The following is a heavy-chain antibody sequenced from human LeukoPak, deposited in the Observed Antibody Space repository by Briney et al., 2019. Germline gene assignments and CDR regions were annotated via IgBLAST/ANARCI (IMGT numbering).Heavy chain of an antibody. CDR2: IYSGGST. D-gene: IGHD3-3*01. V-gene: IGHV3-66*01. CDR3: ARGRIFGVIYFDY. J-gene: IGHJ4*02. Sequence: PGGSLRLSCAASGFTVSSNYMSWVRQAPGKGLEWVPVIYSGGSTYYADSVKGRFTISRDNSKNTLYLQMNSLRAEDTAVYYCARGRIFGVIYFDYWGQGTLVTVSS. CDR1: GFTVSSNY.